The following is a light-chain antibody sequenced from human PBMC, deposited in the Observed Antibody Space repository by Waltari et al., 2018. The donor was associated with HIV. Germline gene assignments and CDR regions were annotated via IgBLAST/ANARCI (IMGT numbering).Light chain of an antibody. Sequence: QSALTQPASVSGSPGQSITISCTGTSSDVGGYNYVSWYQQHPGKAPKLMIYDVSNRPSGVSNRFSGSKSGNTASLTISGLQAEDEADYYCSSYTSSRTADVVFGGGTKLTVL. V-gene: IGLV2-14*03. CDR1: SSDVGGYNY. CDR2: DVS. J-gene: IGLJ2*01. CDR3: SSYTSSRTADVV.